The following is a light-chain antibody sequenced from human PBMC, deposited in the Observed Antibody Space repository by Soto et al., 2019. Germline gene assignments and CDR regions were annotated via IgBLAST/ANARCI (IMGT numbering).Light chain of an antibody. Sequence: QSVLTQPPSASGTPGQRVTISCSGSSSNIGSNYVYWYQQLPGTAPKLLIYRNNQRPSGVPDRFSGSKSGTSASLAISGLRSEDEADYYCSSYTSSSTLDVLGTGTKVTVL. V-gene: IGLV1-47*01. CDR2: RNN. J-gene: IGLJ1*01. CDR1: SSNIGSNY. CDR3: SSYTSSSTLDV.